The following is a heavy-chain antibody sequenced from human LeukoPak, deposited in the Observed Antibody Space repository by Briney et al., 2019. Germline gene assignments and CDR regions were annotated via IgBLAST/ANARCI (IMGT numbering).Heavy chain of an antibody. CDR3: ARLYANYYMDV. CDR1: GGSISSGSYY. D-gene: IGHD3-16*01. CDR2: IYTSGST. J-gene: IGHJ6*03. V-gene: IGHV4-61*02. Sequence: PSQTLSLTCTVSGGSISSGSYYWSWIRQPAGKGLEWIGRIYTSGSTNYNPSLKSRVTISVDTSKNQFSLKLSSVTAADTAVYYCARLYANYYMDVWGKGTTVTVSS.